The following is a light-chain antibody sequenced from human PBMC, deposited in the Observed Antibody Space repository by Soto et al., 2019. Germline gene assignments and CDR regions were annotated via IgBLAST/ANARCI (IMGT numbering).Light chain of an antibody. J-gene: IGLJ1*01. Sequence: QSVLTQPASVSGSPGQSITISCTGTSSDIGGSNSVSWYQQHPGQAPKLMISEVSNRPSGVSNRFSGSKSGNTASLTISGLQAEDEADYYCSSSTSGSTPFVCGAGTKVTVL. V-gene: IGLV2-14*01. CDR2: EVS. CDR1: SSDIGGSNS. CDR3: SSSTSGSTPFV.